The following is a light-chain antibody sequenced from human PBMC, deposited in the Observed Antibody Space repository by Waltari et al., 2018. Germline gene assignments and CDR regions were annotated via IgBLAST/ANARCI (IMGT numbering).Light chain of an antibody. Sequence: IQMTQSPSTLSASVGDTVTITCRASQYVKNNLAWFQQKPGKATKTLIHKVSRFESGFPSRFGGSGFGTEFTLTISSLQPDDFATYYCQEYDSLPVTFGGGTKVEIK. CDR1: QYVKNN. CDR3: QEYDSLPVT. V-gene: IGKV1-5*03. CDR2: KVS. J-gene: IGKJ4*01.